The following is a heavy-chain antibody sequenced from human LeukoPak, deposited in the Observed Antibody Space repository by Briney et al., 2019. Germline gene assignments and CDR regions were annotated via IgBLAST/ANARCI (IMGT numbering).Heavy chain of an antibody. J-gene: IGHJ4*02. CDR2: IKQDGSEK. D-gene: IGHD6-19*01. Sequence: PGGSLRLSCAVSGFTFSNAWMSWVRQAPGKGLEWVANIKQDGSEKYYVDSVKGRLTISRDNAKNSLYLQMNSLRAEDTAVYYCARGGHSSGWYGGDYWGQGTLVTVSS. CDR3: ARGGHSSGWYGGDY. CDR1: GFTFSNAW. V-gene: IGHV3-7*05.